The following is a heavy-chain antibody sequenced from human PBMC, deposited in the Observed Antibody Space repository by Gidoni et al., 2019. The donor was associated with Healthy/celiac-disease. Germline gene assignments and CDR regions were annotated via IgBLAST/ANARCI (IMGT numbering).Heavy chain of an antibody. CDR2: INQSGST. D-gene: IGHD3-3*01. V-gene: IGHV4-34*01. CDR3: ARAHYDFWSGSRTFDY. J-gene: IGHJ4*02. CDR1: GGSFSGYY. Sequence: QVQLQQWGAGLLKPSETLSLTCAVYGGSFSGYYWSWIRQPPGKGLAWIGEINQSGSTTYNPSLKSRVTISVDTSKNQFSLKLSAVTAADTAVYYCARAHYDFWSGSRTFDYWGRGTLVTVSS.